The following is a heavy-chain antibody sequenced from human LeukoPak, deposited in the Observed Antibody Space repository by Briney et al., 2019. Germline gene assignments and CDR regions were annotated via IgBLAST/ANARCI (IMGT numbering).Heavy chain of an antibody. J-gene: IGHJ2*01. D-gene: IGHD3-22*01. CDR2: IYFSGNT. CDR3: ARLRDYDRYFDL. Sequence: SETLSLTCTVSGGSLSGFYWSWIRQPPGKGLEWIGTIYFSGNTYYSPSRTSRVTISVDTSKNQFSLNLSSVTAADTAVYYCARLRDYDRYFDLWGRGTLVTVSS. V-gene: IGHV4-59*04. CDR1: GGSLSGFY.